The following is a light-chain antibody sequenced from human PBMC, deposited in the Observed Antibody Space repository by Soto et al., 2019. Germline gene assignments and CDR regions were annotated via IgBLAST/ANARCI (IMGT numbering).Light chain of an antibody. CDR2: GAS. Sequence: IVLTQFPGSLSLSPGDSATLSCRASRSVDTDYLAWYQQRPGQAPRLLIYGASNRATGIPDRFSGSGSGTDFTLTISILEPEDFAVSYCQQYGSSPVFTFGHGTKVDI. CDR1: RSVDTDY. CDR3: QQYGSSPVFT. J-gene: IGKJ3*01. V-gene: IGKV3-20*01.